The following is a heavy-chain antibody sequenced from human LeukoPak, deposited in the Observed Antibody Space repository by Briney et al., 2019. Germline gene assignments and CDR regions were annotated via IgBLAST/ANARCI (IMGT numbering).Heavy chain of an antibody. CDR3: ARGPTYYYDSSGYSFFFQH. CDR1: GGSISSYY. CDR2: IYYSGST. Sequence: SETLSLTCTVSGGSISSYYWSWIRQAPGKGLEWVGYIYYSGSTNYNPSLKSRVTISVDTSKNQFSLKLSSVTAADTAVYYCARGPTYYYDSSGYSFFFQHWGQGTLVTVSS. V-gene: IGHV4-59*12. J-gene: IGHJ1*01. D-gene: IGHD3-22*01.